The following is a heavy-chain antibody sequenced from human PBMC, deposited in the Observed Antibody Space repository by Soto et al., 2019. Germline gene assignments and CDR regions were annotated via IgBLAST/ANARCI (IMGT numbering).Heavy chain of an antibody. D-gene: IGHD5-12*01. CDR1: GFTVSSNY. CDR2: IYSSGST. V-gene: IGHV3-53*01. CDR3: ARGILSGYGMSS. Sequence: PGGSLRLSCAASGFTVSSNYMSWVRQAPGKGLEWVSVIYSSGSTYYADSVKGRFTISRDTSKNTLYLQMNSLRAEDTAVYYCARGILSGYGMSSWGQGTLVTVSS. J-gene: IGHJ4*01.